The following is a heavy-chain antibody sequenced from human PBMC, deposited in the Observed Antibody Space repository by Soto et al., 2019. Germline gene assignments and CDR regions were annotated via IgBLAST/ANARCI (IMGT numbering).Heavy chain of an antibody. V-gene: IGHV5-10-1*01. Sequence: GESLKISCKGSGYSFAGYWITWVRQKPGKGVEWMGRIDPSDSQTYYSPSFRGHVTISVTKSITTVFLQWSSLRASDPAMYYCARQIYDSDTGPNFQYYFDSWGQGTPVT. CDR3: ARQIYDSDTGPNFQYYFDS. J-gene: IGHJ4*02. D-gene: IGHD3-22*01. CDR2: IDPSDSQT. CDR1: GYSFAGYW.